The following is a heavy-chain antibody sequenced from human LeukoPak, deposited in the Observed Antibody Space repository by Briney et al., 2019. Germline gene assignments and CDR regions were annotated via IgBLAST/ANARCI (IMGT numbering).Heavy chain of an antibody. Sequence: GGSLRLSCAASGFTFSSYSMNWVRQAPGKGLEWVSSISSSSSYIYYADSVKGRFTISRDNATNSLYLKMNSLRAEDTAVYYCARGDPYGDYGVPSDYWGQGTLVTVSS. CDR2: ISSSSSYI. CDR1: GFTFSSYS. J-gene: IGHJ4*02. CDR3: ARGDPYGDYGVPSDY. V-gene: IGHV3-21*01. D-gene: IGHD4-17*01.